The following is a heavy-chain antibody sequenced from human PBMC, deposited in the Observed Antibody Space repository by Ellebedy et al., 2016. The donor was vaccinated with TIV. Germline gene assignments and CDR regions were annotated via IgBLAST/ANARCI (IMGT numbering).Heavy chain of an antibody. Sequence: GGSLRPSXAVSGSTFSDSGIHWVRQASGKGLEWVGRMRSKANSYATAYAASVKGRFTISRDDSKNTAYLQMNSLKIEDTAVYYCTRLPYDSSRIDVWGQGTTVTVSS. D-gene: IGHD3-22*01. CDR2: MRSKANSYAT. J-gene: IGHJ6*02. CDR1: GSTFSDSG. CDR3: TRLPYDSSRIDV. V-gene: IGHV3-73*01.